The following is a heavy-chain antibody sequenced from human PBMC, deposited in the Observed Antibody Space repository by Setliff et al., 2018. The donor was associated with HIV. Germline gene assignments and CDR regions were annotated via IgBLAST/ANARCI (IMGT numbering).Heavy chain of an antibody. CDR2: IYTSGST. CDR3: ARHCSGGTCYGPDAENFLH. Sequence: SETLSLTCTVSGGSFSNYFWSWIRQPAGKGLEWIGRIYTSGSTNYNPSLKSRVTISVDTSKNQFSLKLRSVTAADTAVYYCARHCSGGTCYGPDAENFLHWGQGTLVTVSS. CDR1: GGSFSNYF. J-gene: IGHJ1*01. D-gene: IGHD2-15*01. V-gene: IGHV4-4*07.